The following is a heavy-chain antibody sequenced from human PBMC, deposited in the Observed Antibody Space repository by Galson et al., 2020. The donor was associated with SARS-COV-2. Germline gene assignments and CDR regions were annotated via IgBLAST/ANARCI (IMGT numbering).Heavy chain of an antibody. CDR1: RDIFNKYT. J-gene: IGHJ1*01. V-gene: IGHV1-69*02. CDR3: ARGGHDYDPSGHPAEYFQD. CDR2: IIPILNVA. D-gene: IGHD3-22*01. Sequence: SVKVSCKAPRDIFNKYTITWVRQAPGQGLEWMGRIIPILNVANYAQKFQGRVTITTDRSMTTAYLELPSLTSDDTAAYYCARGGHDYDPSGHPAEYFQDWGQGTLVTVSS.